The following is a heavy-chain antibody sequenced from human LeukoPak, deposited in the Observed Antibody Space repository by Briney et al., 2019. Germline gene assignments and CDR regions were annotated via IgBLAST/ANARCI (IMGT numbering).Heavy chain of an antibody. V-gene: IGHV3-23*01. CDR1: GFTFSSYA. CDR3: AKAMVTFRGGRYYFDY. CDR2: ISGSGGST. Sequence: GGSLRLSCAASGFTFSSYAMSWVRQAPGKGLEWVSAISGSGGSTYYADSVKGRSTISRDNSKNTLYLQMNSLRAEDTAVYYCAKAMVTFRGGRYYFDYWGQGTLVTVSS. J-gene: IGHJ4*02. D-gene: IGHD5-18*01.